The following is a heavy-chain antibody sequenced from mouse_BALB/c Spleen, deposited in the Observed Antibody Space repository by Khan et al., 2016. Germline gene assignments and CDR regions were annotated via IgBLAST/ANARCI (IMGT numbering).Heavy chain of an antibody. CDR3: ARGGTTGSPFAY. V-gene: IGHV1-87*01. Sequence: QQFGAELARPGASVKLSCKASGYTFTTYWMQWVNQRPGQGLEWIGAIYPGDVDTRYTQKFKGKATLTAVNSSSTAYMQLSSLASEDSAVYYCARGGTTGSPFAYWGQGNLVTVAA. D-gene: IGHD1-1*01. CDR1: GYTFTTYW. CDR2: IYPGDVDT. J-gene: IGHJ3*01.